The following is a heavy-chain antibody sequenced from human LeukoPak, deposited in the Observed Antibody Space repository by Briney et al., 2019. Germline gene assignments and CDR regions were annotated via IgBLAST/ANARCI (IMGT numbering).Heavy chain of an antibody. CDR3: ARELGGEVVPAAILFDY. CDR1: GYTFTVYY. Sequence: ASVKVSCKASGYTFTVYYMHWVRQPPAQGLGWVGWINPYSGGTNYAQDFQGRVTMTRDTSISTAYMELSRLRSDDAAVYYCARELGGEVVPAAILFDYWGQGTLVSVSS. J-gene: IGHJ4*02. D-gene: IGHD2-2*02. V-gene: IGHV1-2*02. CDR2: INPYSGGT.